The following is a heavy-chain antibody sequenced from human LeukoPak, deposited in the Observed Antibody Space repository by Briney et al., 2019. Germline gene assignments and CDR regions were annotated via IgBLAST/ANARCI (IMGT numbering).Heavy chain of an antibody. CDR2: INPSSGGT. J-gene: IGHJ6*02. V-gene: IGHV1-2*02. CDR3: ARVSSAHYFYGMDV. CDR1: GYTFTDYY. Sequence: ASVKASCKASGYTFTDYYIHWVRQAPGQGLEWMGWINPSSGGTNYAQKFQGRVTMTRDTPISTAYMELSRLRFDDTAVYYCARVSSAHYFYGMDVWGQGTTVTVSS. D-gene: IGHD2-2*01.